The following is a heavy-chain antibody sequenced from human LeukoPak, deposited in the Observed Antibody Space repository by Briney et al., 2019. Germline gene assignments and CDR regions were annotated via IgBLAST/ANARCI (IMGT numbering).Heavy chain of an antibody. Sequence: GASVKVSCKASGYTFTSYGISWVRQAPGQGLEWMGWISAYNGNTNYAQKLQGRVTMTTDTSTSTAYMELRSLRSDDTAVYYCARDPPRGGYYDSSGYSLLDYWGQGTLVTVPS. J-gene: IGHJ4*02. CDR1: GYTFTSYG. V-gene: IGHV1-18*01. CDR2: ISAYNGNT. CDR3: ARDPPRGGYYDSSGYSLLDY. D-gene: IGHD3-22*01.